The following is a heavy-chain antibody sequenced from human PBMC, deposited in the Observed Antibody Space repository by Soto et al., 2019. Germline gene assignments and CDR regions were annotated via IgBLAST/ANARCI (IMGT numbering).Heavy chain of an antibody. CDR2: ISGSGGST. Sequence: GGSLRLSCAASGFTLGKYTMGWVRQAPGKGLEWVSAISGSGGSTYYADSVKGRFTISRDNSKNTLYLQMNSLRAEDTAVYYCAIGPWMTTDAFDIWGQGTMVTVSS. CDR3: AIGPWMTTDAFDI. J-gene: IGHJ3*02. V-gene: IGHV3-23*01. D-gene: IGHD4-17*01. CDR1: GFTLGKYT.